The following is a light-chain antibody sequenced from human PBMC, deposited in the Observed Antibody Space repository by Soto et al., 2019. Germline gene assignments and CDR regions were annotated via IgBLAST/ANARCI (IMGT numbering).Light chain of an antibody. J-gene: IGKJ1*01. CDR1: QSVSSSY. CDR2: GAS. Sequence: EIVLTQSPGTLSLSPGERATLSCRASQSVSSSYLAWYQQKPGQAPRPLIYGASSRAIGIPDRFSGSGSGTDFTLTISRLEPEDFAVYSCQQYGSSPWTFGQGTKVE. V-gene: IGKV3-20*01. CDR3: QQYGSSPWT.